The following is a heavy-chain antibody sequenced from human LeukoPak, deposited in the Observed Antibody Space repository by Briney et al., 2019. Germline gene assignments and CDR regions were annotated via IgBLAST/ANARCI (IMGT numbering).Heavy chain of an antibody. D-gene: IGHD3-10*02. CDR1: GFTFSSYS. J-gene: IGHJ6*04. CDR2: ISSSSSYV. V-gene: IGHV3-21*01. Sequence: GGSLRLSCAASGFTFSSYSMNWVRQAPGKGLEWVSSISSSSSYVYYADSVKGRFTISRDNAKNSLYLQMNSLRAEDTAVYYCAELGITMIGGVWGKGTTVTTSS. CDR3: AELGITMIGGV.